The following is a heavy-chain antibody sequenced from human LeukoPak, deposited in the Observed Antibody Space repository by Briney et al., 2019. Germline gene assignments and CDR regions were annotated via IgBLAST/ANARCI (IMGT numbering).Heavy chain of an antibody. Sequence: GGSLRLSCAGSGFSFSSYGMHWVRQAPGKGLEWMAFIRSDGSNKYYADSVKGRFTISRDNSKNSLYLQMNSLRTEDTALYYCAKEGRNAGYFDYWGQGTLVTVSS. CDR3: AKEGRNAGYFDY. V-gene: IGHV3-30*02. CDR1: GFSFSSYG. J-gene: IGHJ4*02. CDR2: IRSDGSNK.